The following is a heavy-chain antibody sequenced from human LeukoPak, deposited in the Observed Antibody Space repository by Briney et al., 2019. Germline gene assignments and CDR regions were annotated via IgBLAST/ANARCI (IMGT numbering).Heavy chain of an antibody. D-gene: IGHD6-6*01. Sequence: GGSLRLSCAASGFTFSSYAMNWVRQAPGKGLKWVAVISYDGSNKYYADSVKGRFTISVDTSKNQFSLKLSSVTAADTAVYYCARHGPVGSSYYYYGMDVWGQGTTVTVSS. CDR2: ISYDGSNK. CDR1: GFTFSSYA. V-gene: IGHV3-30*04. J-gene: IGHJ6*02. CDR3: ARHGPVGSSYYYYGMDV.